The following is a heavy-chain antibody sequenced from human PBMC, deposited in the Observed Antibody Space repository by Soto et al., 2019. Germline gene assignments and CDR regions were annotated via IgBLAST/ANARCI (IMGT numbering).Heavy chain of an antibody. Sequence: GGSLRLSCAASGFTFSSYSMNWVRQAPGKGLEWVSSISSSSSYIYYADSVKGRFTISRDNAKNSLHLQMNSLRAEDTAVYYCARPTYYYGSGSYLGRAYYYGMDVWGQGTTVTVSS. CDR3: ARPTYYYGSGSYLGRAYYYGMDV. D-gene: IGHD3-10*01. J-gene: IGHJ6*02. CDR2: ISSSSSYI. CDR1: GFTFSSYS. V-gene: IGHV3-21*01.